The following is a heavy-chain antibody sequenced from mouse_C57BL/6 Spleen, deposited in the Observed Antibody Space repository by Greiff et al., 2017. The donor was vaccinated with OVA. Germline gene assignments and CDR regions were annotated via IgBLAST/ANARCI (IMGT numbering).Heavy chain of an antibody. D-gene: IGHD1-1*01. CDR1: GYTFTSYW. Sequence: QVQLQQPGAELVKPGASVKLSCKASGYTFTSYWMQWVKQRPGQGLEWIGEIDPSDSYTNYNQKFKGKATLTVDTSSSTAYMQLSSLTSEDSAVYYCARGHGSSYVWYFDVWGTGTTVTVSS. J-gene: IGHJ1*03. CDR2: IDPSDSYT. V-gene: IGHV1-50*01. CDR3: ARGHGSSYVWYFDV.